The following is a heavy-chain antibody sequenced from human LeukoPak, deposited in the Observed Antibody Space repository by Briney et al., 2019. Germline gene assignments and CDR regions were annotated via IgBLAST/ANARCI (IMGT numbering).Heavy chain of an antibody. CDR1: GGSISSGDYY. V-gene: IGHV4-31*03. Sequence: SETLSLTCTLSGGSISSGDYYWRWIRQHPGKGLEWIVYTHYSGNAYYNPSLKSRVTISVDTSKSQFSLKLSSVTAADTAVYYCARAILTPSGFVWHFDLWGRGTLVTVSS. CDR2: THYSGNA. CDR3: ARAILTPSGFVWHFDL. D-gene: IGHD3-3*01. J-gene: IGHJ2*01.